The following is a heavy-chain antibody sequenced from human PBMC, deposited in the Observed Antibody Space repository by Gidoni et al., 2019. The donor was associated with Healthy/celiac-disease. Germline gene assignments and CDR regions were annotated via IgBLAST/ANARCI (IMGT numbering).Heavy chain of an antibody. CDR2: INHSGST. CDR3: ARENQIFGVFP. CDR1: GGSFSGYY. Sequence: QVQLQQWGAGLLKPSATLSLTCAVYGGSFSGYYWSWIRQPPGKGLEWIGEINHSGSTNYNPSLKSRVTISVDTSKNQFSLKLSSVTAADTAVYYCARENQIFGVFPWGQGTTVTVSS. V-gene: IGHV4-34*01. D-gene: IGHD3-3*01. J-gene: IGHJ6*02.